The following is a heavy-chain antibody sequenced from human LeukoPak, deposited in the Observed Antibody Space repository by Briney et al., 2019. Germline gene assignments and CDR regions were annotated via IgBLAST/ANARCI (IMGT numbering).Heavy chain of an antibody. CDR2: IYYSGNT. D-gene: IGHD2-15*01. CDR3: ARTPSVYCSGDNCYPGHLDF. Sequence: PSETLSLTCTVSGGSVSGSSYYWAWIRQPPGKGLEWIGSIYYSGNTYYNPSLKSRVTISVDTSKNQFSLELSSVTAADTAVYYCARTPSVYCSGDNCYPGHLDFWGQGTLVTVSS. J-gene: IGHJ4*02. CDR1: GGSVSGSSYY. V-gene: IGHV4-39*07.